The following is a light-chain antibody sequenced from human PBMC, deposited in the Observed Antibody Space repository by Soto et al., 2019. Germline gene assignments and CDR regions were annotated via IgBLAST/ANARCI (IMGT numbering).Light chain of an antibody. CDR1: QSVSTN. V-gene: IGKV3-15*01. Sequence: EIVMTQSPATLSVSPGERVTLSCWASQSVSTNLAWYQQKPGQAPRLLIYGASTRATAVPARFRGSGSGTEFTLTISSLQSEDLAVYVCQQYNDWPPQDTFGQGTKLEIK. CDR3: QQYNDWPPQDT. CDR2: GAS. J-gene: IGKJ2*01.